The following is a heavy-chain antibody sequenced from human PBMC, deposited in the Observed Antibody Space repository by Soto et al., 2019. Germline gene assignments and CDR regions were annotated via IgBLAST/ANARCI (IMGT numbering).Heavy chain of an antibody. J-gene: IGHJ4*02. Sequence: PSETLSLTCTVSGGSVNSGSYYWSWIRQPPGKGLEWIGYIYYIGSTNYNPSLKSRVTISVDTSKNQFSLKLSSVTVADTAVYYCARVPRGVYFDYWGQGTLVTVSS. CDR1: GGSVNSGSYY. CDR3: ARVPRGVYFDY. D-gene: IGHD3-10*01. CDR2: IYYIGST. V-gene: IGHV4-61*01.